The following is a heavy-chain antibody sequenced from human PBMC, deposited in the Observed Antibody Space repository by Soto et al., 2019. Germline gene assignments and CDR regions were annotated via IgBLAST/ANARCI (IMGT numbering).Heavy chain of an antibody. CDR2: INAGNGNT. CDR1: GYTFTSYA. J-gene: IGHJ6*03. Sequence: ASVNVSCKASGYTFTSYAMHWVRQAPGQRLEWMGWINAGNGNTKYSQKFQGRVTITRDTSASTAYMELSSLRSEDTAVYYCARGSSPYYYYYMDVWGKGTTVTVSS. V-gene: IGHV1-3*01. D-gene: IGHD6-6*01. CDR3: ARGSSPYYYYYMDV.